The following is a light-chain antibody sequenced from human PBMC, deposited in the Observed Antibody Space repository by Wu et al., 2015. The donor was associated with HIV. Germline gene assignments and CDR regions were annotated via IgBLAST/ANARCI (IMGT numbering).Light chain of an antibody. CDR2: NAS. CDR3: LQRSSWPLT. J-gene: IGKJ5*01. CDR1: QSVRNR. Sequence: EIVLTQSPGTLSLSPGDRATLSCRASQSVRNRLAWYQQRPGQPPRLLIFNASLRATGIPGRFSGSGSGTDFTLIISSLESEDFVVYYCLQRSSWPLTFGQGTRLEIK. V-gene: IGKV3-11*01.